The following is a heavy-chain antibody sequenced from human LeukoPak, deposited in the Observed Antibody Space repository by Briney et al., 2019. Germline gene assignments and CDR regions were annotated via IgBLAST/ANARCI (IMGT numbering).Heavy chain of an antibody. CDR1: GFTFDDYG. J-gene: IGHJ4*02. V-gene: IGHV3-20*04. Sequence: RSGGSLRLSCAASGFTFDDYGLSWVRQAPGKGLEWVSGINWNGGSTGYADSVKGRFTISRDNAKNSLYLQMNSLRAEDTALYYCARKIVATLSGGYYFDYWGQGTLVTVSS. CDR2: INWNGGST. CDR3: ARKIVATLSGGYYFDY. D-gene: IGHD5-12*01.